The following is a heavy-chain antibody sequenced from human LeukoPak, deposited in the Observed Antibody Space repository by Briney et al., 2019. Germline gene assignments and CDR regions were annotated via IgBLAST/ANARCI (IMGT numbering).Heavy chain of an antibody. J-gene: IGHJ6*02. CDR2: IKRDGSQK. CDR1: GFSFSSNW. V-gene: IGHV3-7*01. D-gene: IGHD2-2*01. CDR3: ARIFGSASGYGMDV. Sequence: GGSLRLSCAAPGFSFSSNWMGWVRQAPGKGLEWVAHIKRDGSQKYYLDSVKGRFTISRDNAKNSLYLQMNSLRVEDTAVYYCARIFGSASGYGMDVWGQGTTVTVSS.